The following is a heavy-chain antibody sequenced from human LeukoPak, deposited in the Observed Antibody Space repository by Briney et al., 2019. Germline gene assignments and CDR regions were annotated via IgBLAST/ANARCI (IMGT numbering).Heavy chain of an antibody. V-gene: IGHV3-7*01. CDR2: IKQDGSEK. J-gene: IGHJ3*02. CDR1: GFTFSSYW. CDR3: ATSNSGWGHDPFDI. Sequence: PGGSLRLSCAASGFTFSSYWMSWVRQAPGKGLEWVANIKQDGSEKYYVDSVKGRFTISRDNAKNSLYLQMNSLRAGDTAVYYCATSNSGWGHDPFDIWGQGTMVTVSS. D-gene: IGHD6-19*01.